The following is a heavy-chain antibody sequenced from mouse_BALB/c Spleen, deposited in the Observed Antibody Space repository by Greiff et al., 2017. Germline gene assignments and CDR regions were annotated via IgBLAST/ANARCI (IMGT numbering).Heavy chain of an antibody. CDR3: ARGEISYYYAMDY. CDR1: GFSLTSYG. J-gene: IGHJ4*01. V-gene: IGHV2-9*02. Sequence: QVHVKQSGPGLVAPSQSLSITCTVSGFSLTSYGVHWVRQPPGKGLEWLGVIWAGGSTNYNSALMSRLSISKDNSKSQVFLKMNSLQTDDTAMYYCARGEISYYYAMDYWGQGTSVTVSS. CDR2: IWAGGST.